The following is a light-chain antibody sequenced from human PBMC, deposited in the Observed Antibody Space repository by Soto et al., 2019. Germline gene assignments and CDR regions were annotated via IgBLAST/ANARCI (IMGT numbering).Light chain of an antibody. V-gene: IGKV1-33*01. CDR3: QHYANLPIT. CDR1: QDISNS. CDR2: DAS. J-gene: IGKJ5*01. Sequence: DIQMTQSPSSLSASVGDRVTITCQASQDISNSLNWYQLKPGKVPKLLIYDASNLETGVPSRFSGSGSGTDFPFTISSLQPEDIATYYCQHYANLPITFGQGTRLEIK.